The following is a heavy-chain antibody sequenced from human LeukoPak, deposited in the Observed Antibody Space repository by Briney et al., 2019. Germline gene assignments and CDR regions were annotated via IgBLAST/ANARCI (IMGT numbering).Heavy chain of an antibody. CDR3: ARDQGYYYDTSGYYDAFDI. D-gene: IGHD3-22*01. Sequence: TSENLSLTCTVSDDSISSYYWSWIRQPAGKGLEWIGRIYTSGSTYYNPSLKGRATMSVDTSRNQFSLKLTSVTAADTAVYYCARDQGYYYDTSGYYDAFDIWGQGTMVTVSS. CDR1: DDSISSYY. J-gene: IGHJ3*02. CDR2: IYTSGST. V-gene: IGHV4-4*07.